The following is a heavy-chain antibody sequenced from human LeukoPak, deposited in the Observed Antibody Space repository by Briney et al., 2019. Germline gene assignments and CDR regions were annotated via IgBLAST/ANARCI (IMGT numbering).Heavy chain of an antibody. D-gene: IGHD3-3*01. CDR2: ISWNSGSI. V-gene: IGHV3-48*04. CDR3: ARGATGRFWSGSYYFDY. J-gene: IGHJ4*02. CDR1: GFTFSSYS. Sequence: GGSLRLSCAASGFTFSSYSMNWVRQAPGKGLEWVSGISWNSGSIGYADSVKGRFTISRDNAKNSLYLQMNSLRAEDTAVYYCARGATGRFWSGSYYFDYWGQGTLVTVSS.